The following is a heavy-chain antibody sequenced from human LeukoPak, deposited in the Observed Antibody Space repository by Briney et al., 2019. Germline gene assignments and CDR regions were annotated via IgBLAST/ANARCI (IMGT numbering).Heavy chain of an antibody. D-gene: IGHD2-15*01. CDR1: GGSFSGYY. Sequence: SETLSLTCAVYGGSFSGYYWSWIRQPPGKGLEWIGEINHSGSTNYNPSLKSRVTILVDTSKNQFSLKLSSVTAADTAVYYCASFYCSGGSCYQYYYYYYMDVWGKGTTVTISS. V-gene: IGHV4-34*01. CDR3: ASFYCSGGSCYQYYYYYYMDV. J-gene: IGHJ6*03. CDR2: INHSGST.